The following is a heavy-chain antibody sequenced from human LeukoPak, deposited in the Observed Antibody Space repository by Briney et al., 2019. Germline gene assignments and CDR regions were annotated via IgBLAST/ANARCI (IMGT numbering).Heavy chain of an antibody. CDR3: AKDLQWLVSGVGFDY. V-gene: IGHV3-23*01. D-gene: IGHD6-19*01. CDR2: ISGSGGST. CDR1: GFTFSSYA. Sequence: PGGSLRLSCAGSGFTFSSYAMSWVRQAPGKGLEWVSAISGSGGSTYYADSVKGRFTISRDNSKNTLYLQMNSLRAEDTAVYYCAKDLQWLVSGVGFDYWGQGTLVTVSS. J-gene: IGHJ4*02.